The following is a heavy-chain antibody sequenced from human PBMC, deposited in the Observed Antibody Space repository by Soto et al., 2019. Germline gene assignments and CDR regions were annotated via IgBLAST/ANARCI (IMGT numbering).Heavy chain of an antibody. CDR3: ARRPGYSSSWYYYYGMDV. V-gene: IGHV4-34*01. CDR1: GGSFSGYY. Sequence: ASETLSLTCAVYGGSFSGYYWSWIRQPPGKGLEWIGEINHSGSTNYNPSLKSRVTISVDTSKNQFSLKLSSVTAADTAVYYCARRPGYSSSWYYYYGMDVWGQGTTVTVSS. CDR2: INHSGST. J-gene: IGHJ6*02. D-gene: IGHD6-13*01.